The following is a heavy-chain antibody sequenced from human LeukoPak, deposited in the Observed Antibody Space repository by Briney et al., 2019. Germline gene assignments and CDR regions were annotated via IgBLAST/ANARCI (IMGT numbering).Heavy chain of an antibody. Sequence: SLRLSCAASGFTFDDYAMYWVRQAPGKGLEWVSGISWNSGSIGYADSVKGRFTISRDNAKNSLYLQMNSLRAEDTAVYYCARGSFGVVIRYYYYYYYMDVWGKGTTVTVSS. CDR1: GFTFDDYA. J-gene: IGHJ6*03. CDR3: ARGSFGVVIRYYYYYYYMDV. CDR2: ISWNSGSI. D-gene: IGHD3-3*01. V-gene: IGHV3-9*01.